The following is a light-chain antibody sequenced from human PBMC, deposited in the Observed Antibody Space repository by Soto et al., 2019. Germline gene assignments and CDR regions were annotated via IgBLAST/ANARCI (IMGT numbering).Light chain of an antibody. CDR2: DAS. Sequence: DIQMTQSPSTLSSSVGDRVTLTCRASQSINSWLAWYKQKPGKAPHILIYDASTLKSGVPSRFSGSGSGTEFTLTISSLQPDDFATYYCQHYNSYSEAFGQGTKVDIK. CDR3: QHYNSYSEA. J-gene: IGKJ1*01. V-gene: IGKV1-5*01. CDR1: QSINSW.